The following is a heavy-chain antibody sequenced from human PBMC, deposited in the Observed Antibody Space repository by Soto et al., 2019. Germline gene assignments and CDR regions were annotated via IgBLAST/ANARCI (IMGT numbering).Heavy chain of an antibody. CDR1: GFTFSTFA. CDR3: ARAPTSRFDY. Sequence: QVQLVESGGGVVQPGRSLRLSCAASGFTFSTFAMHWVRRAPGRGLEWVAVISSDGFTQYYADSIRGRFAISRDNSKNKLYLQMNSLRGEDTAVYYCARAPTSRFDYWGQGTLVTVSA. J-gene: IGHJ4*02. CDR2: ISSDGFTQ. V-gene: IGHV3-30*09.